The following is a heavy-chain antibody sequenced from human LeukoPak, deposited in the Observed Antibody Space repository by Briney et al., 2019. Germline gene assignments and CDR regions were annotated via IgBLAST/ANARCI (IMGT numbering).Heavy chain of an antibody. D-gene: IGHD3-16*02. CDR2: IYAGDSDT. CDR3: VRDRITFGGVLAPQAFDI. CDR1: GYSFTSYW. Sequence: GESLKISCKGSGYSFTSYWIGWVRQMPGKGLEWMGIIYAGDSDTRYSPSFQGQVTISADKSISTAYLQWSSLKASDTAMYFCVRDRITFGGVLAPQAFDIWGQGTMVTVS. V-gene: IGHV5-51*01. J-gene: IGHJ3*02.